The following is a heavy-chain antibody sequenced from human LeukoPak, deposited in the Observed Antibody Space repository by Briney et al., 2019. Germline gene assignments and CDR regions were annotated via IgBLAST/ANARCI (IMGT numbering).Heavy chain of an antibody. V-gene: IGHV1-69*13. D-gene: IGHD4-11*01. J-gene: IGHJ6*03. CDR2: IIPIFGTA. Sequence: SVKVSRKASGGTFSNYAIGWVRQAPGQGLEWMGGIIPIFGTANYAQKFQGRVTITADESTSTAYMELSSLRSEDTAVYYCARDQGRGTTVTDYYYYYMDVWGKGTTVTVSS. CDR3: ARDQGRGTTVTDYYYYYMDV. CDR1: GGTFSNYA.